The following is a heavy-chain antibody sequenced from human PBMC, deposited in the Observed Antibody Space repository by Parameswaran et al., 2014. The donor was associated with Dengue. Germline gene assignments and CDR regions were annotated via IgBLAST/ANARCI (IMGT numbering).Heavy chain of an antibody. V-gene: IGHV3-48*02. J-gene: IGHJ4*02. D-gene: IGHD3-22*01. Sequence: WIRQPPGKGLEWVSYISGSSSTIYYADSVKGRFTISRDNAKNSLYLQMNSLRDEDTAVYYCARETPLTYDSSGYTEYWGQGTLVTVSS. CDR2: ISGSSSTI. CDR3: ARETPLTYDSSGYTEY.